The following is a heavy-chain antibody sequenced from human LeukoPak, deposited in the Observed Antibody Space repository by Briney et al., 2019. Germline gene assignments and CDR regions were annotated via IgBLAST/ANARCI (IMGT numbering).Heavy chain of an antibody. CDR2: IYYSGST. Sequence: PSETLSLTCTVSGGSISSSSYYWGWIRQPPGKGLEWIGSIYYSGSTYYNPSLKSRVTISVDTSKNQFSLKLSSVTAADTAVYYCARVGIQRRPIDYWGQGTLVTVSS. D-gene: IGHD5-18*01. J-gene: IGHJ4*02. CDR3: ARVGIQRRPIDY. V-gene: IGHV4-39*07. CDR1: GGSISSSSYY.